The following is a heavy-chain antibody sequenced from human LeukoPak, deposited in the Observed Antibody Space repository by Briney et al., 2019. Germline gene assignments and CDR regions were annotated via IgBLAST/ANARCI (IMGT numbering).Heavy chain of an antibody. V-gene: IGHV4-34*01. CDR2: INHSGST. D-gene: IGHD5-24*01. CDR1: GGSFSGYY. CDR3: ARVVPDGYSDY. Sequence: SETLSLTCAVYGGSFSGYYWSWIRQPPGKGLEWIGEINHSGSTNYNPSLKSRVTISVDMSKNQFSLKLNSMTAADTAVYYCARVVPDGYSDYWGQGTLVTVSS. J-gene: IGHJ4*02.